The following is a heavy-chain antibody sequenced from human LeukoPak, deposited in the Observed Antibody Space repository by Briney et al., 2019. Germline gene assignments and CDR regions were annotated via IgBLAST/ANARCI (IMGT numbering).Heavy chain of an antibody. CDR2: IIPILGIA. J-gene: IGHJ4*02. CDR1: GGTFSSYA. Sequence: SVKVSCKASGGTFSSYAISGVRQAPGQGLEWMGRIIPILGIANYAQKFQGRVTITADKSTSTAYMELSSLRSEDTAVYYCARDSDCSSPSCHYDFDYWGQGTLVTVSS. V-gene: IGHV1-69*04. D-gene: IGHD2-2*01. CDR3: ARDSDCSSPSCHYDFDY.